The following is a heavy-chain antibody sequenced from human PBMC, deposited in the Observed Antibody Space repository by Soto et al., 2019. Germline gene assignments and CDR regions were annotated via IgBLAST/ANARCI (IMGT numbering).Heavy chain of an antibody. CDR3: ARGGLTYDYIRRAFDI. J-gene: IGHJ3*02. CDR2: MNPNSGNT. Sequence: ASVKVSCKASGYTFTSYDINWVRQATGQGLEWMGWMNPNSGNTGYAQKFQGRVTMTRNTSISTAYMELSSLRSEDTAVYYCARGGLTYDYIRRAFDIWGQGTMVTVSS. D-gene: IGHD3-16*01. V-gene: IGHV1-8*01. CDR1: GYTFTSYD.